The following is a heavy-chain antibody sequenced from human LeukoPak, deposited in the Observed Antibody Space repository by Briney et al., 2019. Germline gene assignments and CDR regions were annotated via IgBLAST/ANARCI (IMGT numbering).Heavy chain of an antibody. Sequence: GGSLRLSCAASGFTFSSYSMNWVRQAPGKGLEWVSYISSSSSTIYYADSVKGRFTISRDNAKNSLYLQMNSLRAEDTAVYYCARSGSYGYRAYYYYYMDVWGKGTTVTVSS. D-gene: IGHD5-18*01. CDR2: ISSSSSTI. CDR3: ARSGSYGYRAYYYYYMDV. J-gene: IGHJ6*03. CDR1: GFTFSSYS. V-gene: IGHV3-48*04.